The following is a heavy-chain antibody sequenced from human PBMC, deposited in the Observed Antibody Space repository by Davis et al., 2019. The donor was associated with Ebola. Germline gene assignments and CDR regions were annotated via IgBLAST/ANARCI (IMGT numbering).Heavy chain of an antibody. CDR3: ARGSSFVGGKVPSGY. CDR1: GYTFTGYY. D-gene: IGHD2-21*01. V-gene: IGHV1-2*02. J-gene: IGHJ4*02. CDR2: INPKSGDT. Sequence: ASVKVSCKASGYTFTGYYIHWVRQAPGQGLEWVGWINPKSGDTNYAQKFQDRVTMTRDTSINTADMELSRLRSDDTAVYYCARGSSFVGGKVPSGYWGQGTLVTVSS.